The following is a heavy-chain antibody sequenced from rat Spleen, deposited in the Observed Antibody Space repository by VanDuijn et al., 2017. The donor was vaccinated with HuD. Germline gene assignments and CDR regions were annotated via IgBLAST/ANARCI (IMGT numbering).Heavy chain of an antibody. CDR3: ARRYDFDY. J-gene: IGHJ2*01. Sequence: EVQLVESGGGLVQPGRSLKLSCAASEFTFSNYGMHWIRQAPTKGLEWVATISYDGSSAYYRDSVKGRFTISRDSAKSTLFLQMDSLRSEDTATYYCARRYDFDYWGQGVMVTVSS. CDR2: ISYDGSSA. CDR1: EFTFSNYG. D-gene: IGHD1-11*01. V-gene: IGHV5-29*01.